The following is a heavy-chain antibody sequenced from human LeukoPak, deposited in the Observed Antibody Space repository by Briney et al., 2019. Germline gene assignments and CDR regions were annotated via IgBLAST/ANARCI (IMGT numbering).Heavy chain of an antibody. CDR1: GYTFTGYY. CDR2: INPNSGGT. J-gene: IGHJ6*03. V-gene: IGHV1-2*02. Sequence: ASVKVSCKASGYTFTGYYMHWVRQAPGQGLEWLGWINPNSGGTNYAQKFQGRVTMTRDTSISTAYMELSRLRSDDTAVYCCARGPRPLIGYYYYYYMDVWGKGTTVTVSS. CDR3: ARGPRPLIGYYYYYYMDV.